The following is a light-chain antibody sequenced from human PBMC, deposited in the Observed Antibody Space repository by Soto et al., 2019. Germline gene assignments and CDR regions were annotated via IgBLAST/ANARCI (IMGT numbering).Light chain of an antibody. Sequence: DIQMTQSPSSLSASVGDRVTITCRASQSISSYLNWYQQKPGKAPKVLIYAAFRLQSGVPSRFTGTGSGTDFTLTISSLQPEDFATYYCQQRYSTPRTFGQGNKLEI. CDR3: QQRYSTPRT. CDR1: QSISSY. V-gene: IGKV1-39*01. J-gene: IGKJ2*01. CDR2: AAF.